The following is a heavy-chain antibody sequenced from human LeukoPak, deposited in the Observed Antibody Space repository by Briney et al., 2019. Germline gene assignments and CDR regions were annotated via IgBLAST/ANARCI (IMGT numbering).Heavy chain of an antibody. D-gene: IGHD3-10*01. CDR2: IYTSGST. CDR3: ARGLWFGDENPPYFDY. J-gene: IGHJ4*02. CDR1: GGSISSSSYY. V-gene: IGHV4-61*02. Sequence: SETLSLTCTVSGGSISSSSYYWSWIRQPAGKGLEWIGRIYTSGSTNYNPSLKSRVTISVDTSKNQFSLKLSSVTAADTAVYYCARGLWFGDENPPYFDYWGQGTLVTVSS.